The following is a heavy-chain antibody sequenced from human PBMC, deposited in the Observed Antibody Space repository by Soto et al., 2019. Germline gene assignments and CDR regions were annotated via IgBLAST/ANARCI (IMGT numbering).Heavy chain of an antibody. CDR3: ARVGLLPDNWFDH. D-gene: IGHD2-15*01. CDR2: IYYSGST. CDR1: GGSISSYY. V-gene: IGHV4-59*01. Sequence: SETLSFTCTVSGGSISSYYWSWIRQPPGKGLEWIGYIYYSGSTNYNPSLKSRVTISVDTSKNQFSLKLTSVTAADTAVYDCARVGLLPDNWFDHWGQGTLVTVSS. J-gene: IGHJ5*02.